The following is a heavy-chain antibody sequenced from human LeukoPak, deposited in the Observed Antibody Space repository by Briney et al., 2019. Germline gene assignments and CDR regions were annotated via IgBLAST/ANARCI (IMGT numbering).Heavy chain of an antibody. CDR1: GFTFSTYW. D-gene: IGHD3/OR15-3a*01. V-gene: IGHV3-74*01. CDR3: AWGFWTGVDY. J-gene: IGHJ4*02. Sequence: PVGSLRLSCAASGFTFSTYWMHWVRQAPGEGLVWVSRIKSDGSDTSYADSVKGRFTISRDNAKNTLYLQMNSLRAEDTAVYYCAWGFWTGVDYWGQGALVTVSS. CDR2: IKSDGSDT.